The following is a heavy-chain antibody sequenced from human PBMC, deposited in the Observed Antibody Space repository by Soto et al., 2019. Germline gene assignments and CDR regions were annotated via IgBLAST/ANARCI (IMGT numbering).Heavy chain of an antibody. Sequence: GGSLRLSCAASGFSFSSYGMEWVRLAPGKGLEWVAATTYDGGIKHYVDSVKGRFTISRDNSKNTLYLQMNSLRVEDTATYYCAGALENPYFYYGLNVLGQGTTVTVSS. CDR1: GFSFSSYG. V-gene: IGHV3-30*03. J-gene: IGHJ6*02. D-gene: IGHD1-1*01. CDR3: AGALENPYFYYGLNV. CDR2: TTYDGGIK.